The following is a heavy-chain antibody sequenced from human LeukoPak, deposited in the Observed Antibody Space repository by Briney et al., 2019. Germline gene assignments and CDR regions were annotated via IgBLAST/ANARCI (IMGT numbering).Heavy chain of an antibody. CDR2: ISGSGGST. J-gene: IGHJ6*02. Sequence: PGGSLRLSCAASGFTFSSYAMSWVRQAPGKGLERVSAISGSGGSTYYADSVKGRFTISRDNSKNTLYLQMNSLRAEDTAVYHCAKDMVRGPNYYYGMDVWGQGTTVTVSS. D-gene: IGHD3-10*01. CDR1: GFTFSSYA. V-gene: IGHV3-23*01. CDR3: AKDMVRGPNYYYGMDV.